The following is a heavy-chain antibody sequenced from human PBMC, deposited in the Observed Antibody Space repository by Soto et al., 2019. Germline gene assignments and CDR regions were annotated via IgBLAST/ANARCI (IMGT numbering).Heavy chain of an antibody. V-gene: IGHV1-2*02. CDR1: GNNITGHS. D-gene: IGHD3-22*01. CDR2: IDPKSGDT. CDR3: ARDYVKSGYDYWDP. J-gene: IGHJ5*02. Sequence: CHASGNNITGHSWHCVPQAPGQGLEWIGWIDPKSGDTNYARKFQDRVTMTSDTSISTAYMDLSSLRSDDTAVFYCARDYVKSGYDYWDPWGKGTLVTVSS.